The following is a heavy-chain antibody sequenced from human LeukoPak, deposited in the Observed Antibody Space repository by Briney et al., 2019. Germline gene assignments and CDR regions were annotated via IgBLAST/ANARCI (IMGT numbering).Heavy chain of an antibody. CDR2: IYYSGST. J-gene: IGHJ4*02. V-gene: IGHV4-30-4*01. D-gene: IGHD6-19*01. CDR3: ARQGYSSDWEFDY. CDR1: GGSISSGDYY. Sequence: PSETLSLTCTVSGGSISSGDYYWSWIRQPPGKGLEWIGYIYYSGSTYYNPSLKSRVTISVDTSKNQFSLELRSVTAADTAVYFCARQGYSSDWEFDYWGQGTLVTVSS.